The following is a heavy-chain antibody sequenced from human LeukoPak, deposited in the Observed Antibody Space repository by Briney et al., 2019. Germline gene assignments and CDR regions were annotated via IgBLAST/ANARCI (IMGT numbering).Heavy chain of an antibody. V-gene: IGHV3-9*01. CDR3: ARGPNSNWSGLDF. CDR1: GFTFDDYA. CDR2: ISWNSGSI. D-gene: IGHD6-6*01. Sequence: HPGGSLRLSCAASGFTFDDYAMHWVRQAPGTGLEWVSGISWNSGSIGYADSVKGRFTVSRDNAKNTLYLQVNNLRAEDTAVYYCARGPNSNWSGLDFWGQGTLLTVSS. J-gene: IGHJ4*02.